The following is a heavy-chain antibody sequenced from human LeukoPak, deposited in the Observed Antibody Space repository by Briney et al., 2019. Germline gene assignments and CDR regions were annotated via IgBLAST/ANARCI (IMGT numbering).Heavy chain of an antibody. Sequence: QPGGSLRLSCAASGFTFSHYLMHWVRQAPGKGLVWVSRINSDESNTNSYADSVKGRFTISRDNAKNTLYLQMNSLRAEDTAVYFCGRGGNGIDIWGQGTTVIVSS. CDR2: INSDESNT. CDR3: GRGGNGIDI. V-gene: IGHV3-74*01. J-gene: IGHJ3*02. D-gene: IGHD2-8*01. CDR1: GFTFSHYL.